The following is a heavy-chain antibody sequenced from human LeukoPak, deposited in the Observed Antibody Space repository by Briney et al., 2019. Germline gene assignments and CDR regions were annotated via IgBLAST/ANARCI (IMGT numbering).Heavy chain of an antibody. J-gene: IGHJ5*02. CDR3: ARTTEDCSSTSCYQYWFDP. CDR1: GDSITSGSYY. Sequence: PSETLSLTCTVSGDSITSGSYYWSWIRQPPGKGLEWIGYIYYSGSTSYNPSLKSRVTISVDTSKNQISLKVRSVTAADTAVYYCARTTEDCSSTSCYQYWFDPWSQGTLVTVSS. D-gene: IGHD2-2*01. CDR2: IYYSGST. V-gene: IGHV4-61*01.